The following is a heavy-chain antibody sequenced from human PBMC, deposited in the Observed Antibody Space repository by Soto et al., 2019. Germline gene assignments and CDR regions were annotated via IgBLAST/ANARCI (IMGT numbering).Heavy chain of an antibody. D-gene: IGHD2-21*02. CDR2: ISGGDDDT. V-gene: IGHV3-23*01. Sequence: EVQLLESGGGLVQPGGSLRLSCTASGFSFSSYAMSWVRQAPGKGLEWISAISGGDDDTYSADSVKGRFTISRDNSKNTLYLQMNRLRIEDTALYYCAKWPITYLGGDAPFDGWGQGTLVTVSS. CDR1: GFSFSSYA. CDR3: AKWPITYLGGDAPFDG. J-gene: IGHJ4*02.